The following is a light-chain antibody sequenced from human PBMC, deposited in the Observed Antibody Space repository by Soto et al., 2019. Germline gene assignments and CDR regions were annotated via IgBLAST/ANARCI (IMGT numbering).Light chain of an antibody. CDR3: SSYTTATTYV. Sequence: QSVLTQPASVSGSPGQSITISCTGTSSDVGAYNYDSWYQQYPGEAPKVIIYDVSHRPAGVSNRFSGSKSGNTASLTISGLQTQYEADSSCSSYTTATTYVFGTGTKVTDL. J-gene: IGLJ1*01. V-gene: IGLV2-14*01. CDR1: SSDVGAYNY. CDR2: DVS.